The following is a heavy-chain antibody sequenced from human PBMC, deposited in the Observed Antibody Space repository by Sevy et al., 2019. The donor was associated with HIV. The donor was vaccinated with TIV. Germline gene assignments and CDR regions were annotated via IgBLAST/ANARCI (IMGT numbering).Heavy chain of an antibody. CDR3: ASGAHLPLDGFDF. CDR1: GYRFSNNW. V-gene: IGHV5-51*01. J-gene: IGHJ3*01. Sequence: GESLKISCQGSGYRFSNNWVAWVRQRPGKGLEWMGMIYPGNSDTRYRPSFQGQVIISADKSISTAYVQWRSLKASDTAIYYCASGAHLPLDGFDFWGQGTGVTVSS. CDR2: IYPGNSDT. D-gene: IGHD1-26*01.